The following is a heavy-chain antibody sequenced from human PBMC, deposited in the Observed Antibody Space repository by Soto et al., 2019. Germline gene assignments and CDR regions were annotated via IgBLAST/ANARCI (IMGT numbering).Heavy chain of an antibody. CDR1: GDSISTINW. CDR2: VQHSGST. CDR3: ARVNYGGTIYGVLAY. J-gene: IGHJ4*02. Sequence: QVQLQESGPGLVKPSGTLSLTCAVSGDSISTINWWTWVRQPPGKGLEWIGEVQHSGSTNYSPSLNSRVTISVYKSKTLFTLRLNAVTAAYTAVYCCARVNYGGTIYGVLAYWGQGSLVTVSS. V-gene: IGHV4-4*01. D-gene: IGHD3-10*02.